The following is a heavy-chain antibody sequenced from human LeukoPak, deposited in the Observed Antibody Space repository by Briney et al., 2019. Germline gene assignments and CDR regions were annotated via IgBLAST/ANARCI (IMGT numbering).Heavy chain of an antibody. CDR3: ARIAVAGTGSSFDY. D-gene: IGHD6-19*01. V-gene: IGHV3-7*01. J-gene: IGHJ4*02. CDR1: GFTFSDYW. Sequence: PGGSLRLSCAASGFTFSDYWMSWMRQAPGKGLEWVANIKQDGSEKYYVDSVKGRFTISRDNAKNSLYLQMNSLRAEDTAVYYCARIAVAGTGSSFDYWGQGTLVTVSS. CDR2: IKQDGSEK.